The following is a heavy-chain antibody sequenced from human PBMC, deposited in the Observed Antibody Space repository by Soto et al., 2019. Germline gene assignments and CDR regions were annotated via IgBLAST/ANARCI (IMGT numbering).Heavy chain of an antibody. D-gene: IGHD3-10*01. CDR1: GFTFSSYA. V-gene: IGHV3-23*01. CDR2: ISGSGGST. CDR3: AKDSPVLLWFGEYLDY. J-gene: IGHJ4*02. Sequence: EVQLLESGGGLVQPGGSLRLSCAASGFTFSSYAMSWVRQAPGKGLEWVSAISGSGGSTYYADSVKGRFTISRDNSKNTLYLQMNSLRAEDTAEYYCAKDSPVLLWFGEYLDYWGQGTLVTVSS.